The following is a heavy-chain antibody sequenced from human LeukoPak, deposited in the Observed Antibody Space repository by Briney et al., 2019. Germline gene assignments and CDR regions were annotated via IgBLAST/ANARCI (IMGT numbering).Heavy chain of an antibody. V-gene: IGHV3-23*01. D-gene: IGHD5-12*01. Sequence: SGGSLRLSCAASGFTFNIYAMSWVRQAPGKGLEWVSAIRGSGGSTYYADSVKGRFTISRDNSKNTLYLQMNSLRAEDTAVYYCAKEAGYDSYYYYMDVWGKGTTVTVSS. CDR1: GFTFNIYA. J-gene: IGHJ6*03. CDR2: IRGSGGST. CDR3: AKEAGYDSYYYYMDV.